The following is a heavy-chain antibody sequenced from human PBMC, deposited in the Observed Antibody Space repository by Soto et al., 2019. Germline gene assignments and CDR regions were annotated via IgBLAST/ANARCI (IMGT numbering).Heavy chain of an antibody. CDR3: VRSPAAFHGMDV. Sequence: ASVKVSCKTSGYTFTSYNIHWVRQAPGQGLEWMGMINSKVGSTRYAKKFQGRATMTRDTSTSTVYMELSNLRSEDTAVYYCVRSPAAFHGMDVWGQGTTVTVSS. J-gene: IGHJ6*02. D-gene: IGHD2-2*01. CDR2: INSKVGST. V-gene: IGHV1-46*01. CDR1: GYTFTSYN.